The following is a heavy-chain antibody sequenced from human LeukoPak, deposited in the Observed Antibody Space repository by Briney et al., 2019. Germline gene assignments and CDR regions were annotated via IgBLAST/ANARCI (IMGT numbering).Heavy chain of an antibody. CDR1: GGSISTYY. Sequence: PSETLSFTCTVSGGSISTYYWSWLRQPAGKGLEWIGRIHSSGSTDYNPSLTSRVTMSVDTSKKQFSLRLSSVTAADTAMYYCAREGSMTARPFVSIDYWGQGTLVTVSS. CDR3: AREGSMTARPFVSIDY. D-gene: IGHD6-6*01. V-gene: IGHV4-4*07. CDR2: IHSSGST. J-gene: IGHJ4*02.